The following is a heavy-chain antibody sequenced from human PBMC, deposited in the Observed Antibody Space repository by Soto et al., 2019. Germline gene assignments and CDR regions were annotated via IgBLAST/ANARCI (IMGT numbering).Heavy chain of an antibody. CDR1: GYTFTGHY. Sequence: QVQLVQSGAEVKKPGASVKVSCKASGYTFTGHYMYWVRQAPGQGLEWMGWINPDNGGTSYAQKFQGRVTMTTDTSNNAAYMGLSRLRSDDTAVYYCAREGGKVGYSSSSCDYCGQGSLVTVAT. CDR3: AREGGKVGYSSSSCDY. V-gene: IGHV1-2*02. D-gene: IGHD6-6*01. CDR2: INPDNGGT. J-gene: IGHJ4*02.